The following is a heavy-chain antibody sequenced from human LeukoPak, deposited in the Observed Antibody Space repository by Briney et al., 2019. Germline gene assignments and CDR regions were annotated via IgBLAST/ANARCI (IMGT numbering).Heavy chain of an antibody. D-gene: IGHD3-3*01. CDR2: IIPIFGTA. J-gene: IGHJ4*02. V-gene: IGHV1-69*13. CDR3: ARDTSRDDFWSGYLDY. CDR1: GYTFTGYY. Sequence: SVKVSCKASGYTFTGYYMHWVRQAPGQGLEWMGGIIPIFGTANYAQKFQGRVTITADESTSTAYMELSSLRSEDTAVYYCARDTSRDDFWSGYLDYWGQGTLVTVSS.